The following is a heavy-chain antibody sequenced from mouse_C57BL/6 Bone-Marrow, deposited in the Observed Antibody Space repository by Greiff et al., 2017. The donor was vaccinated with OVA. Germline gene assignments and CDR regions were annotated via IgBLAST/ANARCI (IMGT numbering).Heavy chain of an antibody. Sequence: QVQLQQSGAELVRPGTSVKMSCKASGYTFTNYWIGWAKQRPGHGLEWIGDIYPGGGYTNYNEKFKGKATLTADKSSSTAYMQFSSLTSEDSAIYDCARSMVPYFDYWGQGTTLTVSS. D-gene: IGHD2-2*01. V-gene: IGHV1-63*01. CDR2: IYPGGGYT. CDR3: ARSMVPYFDY. CDR1: GYTFTNYW. J-gene: IGHJ2*01.